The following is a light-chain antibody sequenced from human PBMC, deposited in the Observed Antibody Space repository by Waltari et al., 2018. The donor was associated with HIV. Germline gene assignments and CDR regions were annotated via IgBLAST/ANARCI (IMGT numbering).Light chain of an antibody. V-gene: IGKV3-15*01. J-gene: IGKJ4*01. CDR3: QQYDNWPPLT. CDR1: QSVRYN. Sequence: EIVLTQSPATMSVSPGDRATLAGRASQSVRYNLAWYQQKLGQAPRLLIYGASTRATDIPARFSGSGYGTEFTLTISSLQSDDFAVYYCQQYDNWPPLTFGGGTKVEI. CDR2: GAS.